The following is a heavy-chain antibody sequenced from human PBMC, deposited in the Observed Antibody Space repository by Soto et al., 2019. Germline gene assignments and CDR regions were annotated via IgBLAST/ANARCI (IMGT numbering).Heavy chain of an antibody. CDR3: ARGRRCWNVGSYYYYYGMDV. J-gene: IGHJ6*02. CDR2: ISYDGSNK. Sequence: GKGLEWVAVISYDGSNKYYADSVKGRFTISRDNSKNTLYLQMNSLRAEDTAVYYCARGRRCWNVGSYYYYYGMDVWGQVTTVTVSS. V-gene: IGHV3-30-3*01. D-gene: IGHD1-1*01.